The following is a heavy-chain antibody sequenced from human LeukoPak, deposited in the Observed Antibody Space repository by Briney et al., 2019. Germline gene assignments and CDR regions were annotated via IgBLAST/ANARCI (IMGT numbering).Heavy chain of an antibody. D-gene: IGHD4-17*01. CDR3: ARGQGTVTTH. J-gene: IGHJ4*02. V-gene: IGHV4-34*01. Sequence: SETLSLTCAVSGGPFSGYYWTWIRQPPGKGREWIGEINHSGSANYNPSLKSRVTISLDTSKNQFSLKLSSVTAADTAVYYCARGQGTVTTHWGQGTLVTVSS. CDR2: INHSGSA. CDR1: GGPFSGYY.